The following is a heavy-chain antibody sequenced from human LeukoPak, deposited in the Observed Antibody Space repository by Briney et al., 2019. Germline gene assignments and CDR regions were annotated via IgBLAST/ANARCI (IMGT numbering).Heavy chain of an antibody. Sequence: SETLSLTCTVSGGSISSSSYYWGWVRQTPGKGLEWVGSVYYRGSTDYNPSLKSRVTVSVDTSKNQLSLKLSSVTAADTAVYYCAREEYCSSTSCYAEYFQHWGQGTLVTVSS. CDR2: VYYRGST. D-gene: IGHD2-2*01. CDR3: AREEYCSSTSCYAEYFQH. CDR1: GGSISSSSYY. J-gene: IGHJ1*01. V-gene: IGHV4-39*07.